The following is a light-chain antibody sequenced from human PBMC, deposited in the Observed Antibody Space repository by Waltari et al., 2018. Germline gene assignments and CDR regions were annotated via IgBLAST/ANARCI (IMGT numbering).Light chain of an antibody. Sequence: EIVMTQSPATLSVSPGERATLSCRASRSISSDLAWYQQKPGQAPRRLIYGASTGATGMPARFSGSGSGTDFTLPISSLQAEDFAVYYCQQYKNWSPYTFG. CDR1: RSISSD. V-gene: IGKV3-15*01. CDR3: QQYKNWSPYT. CDR2: GAS. J-gene: IGKJ2*01.